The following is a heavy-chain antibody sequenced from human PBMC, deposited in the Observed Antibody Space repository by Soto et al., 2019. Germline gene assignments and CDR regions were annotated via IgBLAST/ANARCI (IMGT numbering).Heavy chain of an antibody. Sequence: GASVKVSCKSSGYTFSSYYIHWLRQAPGQGLEWMGVINPTGGGTSYAQKFHDRVTVTRDSSTRSVYMELSSLRSEDTAVYYCARDRNYYDSSGYYRKKGYGMDFWGQGTTVTVSS. D-gene: IGHD3-22*01. CDR1: GYTFSSYY. CDR2: INPTGGGT. J-gene: IGHJ6*02. CDR3: ARDRNYYDSSGYYRKKGYGMDF. V-gene: IGHV1-46*01.